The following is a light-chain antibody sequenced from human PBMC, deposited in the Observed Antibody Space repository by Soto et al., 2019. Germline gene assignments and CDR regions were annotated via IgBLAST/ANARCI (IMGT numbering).Light chain of an antibody. Sequence: EIVLTQSPATLSLSPGERATLSCRASQSVSSYLAWYQQKPGQAPRLLIYDASNRATGIPARFSGSRSGTDFTHTISRLEPEDFAVYYCQQRSNWPPRITFGQGTRLEIK. CDR3: QQRSNWPPRIT. V-gene: IGKV3-11*01. CDR2: DAS. J-gene: IGKJ5*01. CDR1: QSVSSY.